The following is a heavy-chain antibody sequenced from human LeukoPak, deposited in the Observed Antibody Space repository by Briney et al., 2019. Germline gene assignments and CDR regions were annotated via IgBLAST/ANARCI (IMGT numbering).Heavy chain of an antibody. CDR1: VLTLRHYA. V-gene: IGHV3-23*01. J-gene: IGHJ4*02. Sequence: GGAVRLSCLACVLTLRHYAMPWVGQAAGRGVAWVSTIYGSGGGTYYADSVKGRFTISRDNSKNTLYVQMNSPRADDTAVYYCAKGHAPSGSYADYWGQGTLVTVS. CDR2: IYGSGGGT. D-gene: IGHD1-26*01. CDR3: AKGHAPSGSYADY.